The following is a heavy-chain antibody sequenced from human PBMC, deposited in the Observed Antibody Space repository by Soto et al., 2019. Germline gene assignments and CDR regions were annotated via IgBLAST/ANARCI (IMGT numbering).Heavy chain of an antibody. CDR2: TYYRSKWYN. CDR1: GDSVSSNSAA. J-gene: IGHJ3*01. CDR3: VIYCSSTSSSELGAFDV. D-gene: IGHD2-2*01. Sequence: SQTLSLTCAISGDSVSSNSAAWNWIRQSPSRGLEWLGRTYYRSKWYNDYAVSVKSRITINPDTSKNQFSLQLNSVTPEDTAVYYCVIYCSSTSSSELGAFDVWGKGTMVTVSS. V-gene: IGHV6-1*01.